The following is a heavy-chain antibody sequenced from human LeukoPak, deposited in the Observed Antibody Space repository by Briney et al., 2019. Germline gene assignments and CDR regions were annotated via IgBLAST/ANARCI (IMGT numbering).Heavy chain of an antibody. V-gene: IGHV3-7*01. J-gene: IGHJ4*02. CDR2: MNIDGSEK. CDR3: ARDPVEWELLLDY. Sequence: GGSLGLSCEALEFTFSSYWRGWSRQPQGKRREGVPNMNIDGSEKYYADSVKGRFTISRDNARNSVYLQMNSLRVEDTAVYYCARDPVEWELLLDYWGQGTLVTVSS. D-gene: IGHD1-26*01. CDR1: EFTFSSYW.